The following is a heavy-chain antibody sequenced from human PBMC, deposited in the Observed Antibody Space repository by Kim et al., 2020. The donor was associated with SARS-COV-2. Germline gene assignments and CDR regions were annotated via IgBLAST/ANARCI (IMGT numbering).Heavy chain of an antibody. V-gene: IGHV3-30*01. J-gene: IGHJ4*02. Sequence: DTVKGRFTISRDNSKNTLYLQRNSLRAEDTAVYYCARDSYDYVWGSYRYGYWGQGTLVTVSS. D-gene: IGHD3-16*02. CDR3: ARDSYDYVWGSYRYGY.